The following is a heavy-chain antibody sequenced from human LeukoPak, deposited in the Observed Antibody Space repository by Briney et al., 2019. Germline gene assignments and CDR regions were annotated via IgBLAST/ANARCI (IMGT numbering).Heavy chain of an antibody. V-gene: IGHV3-33*01. D-gene: IGHD3-10*01. J-gene: IGHJ3*02. Sequence: GRSLRLSCAASGFTFSSYGMHWVRQAPGKGLEWVAVIWYDGSNKYYADSVKGRFTISRDNSKNTLYLQMNSLRAEDTAVYYCARGEDYYGSGSYFGAFDIWGQGTMVTVSS. CDR2: IWYDGSNK. CDR3: ARGEDYYGSGSYFGAFDI. CDR1: GFTFSSYG.